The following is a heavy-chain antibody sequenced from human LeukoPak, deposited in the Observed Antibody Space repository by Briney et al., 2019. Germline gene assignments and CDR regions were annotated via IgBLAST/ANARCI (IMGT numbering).Heavy chain of an antibody. V-gene: IGHV3-48*03. J-gene: IGHJ6*03. D-gene: IGHD3-10*01. CDR2: ISHSVSTI. CDR3: ARVMEYYYYYMDV. CDR1: GFTFSSYA. Sequence: SGGSLRLSCAASGFTFSSYAMNWVRQAPGKGLEWVSYISHSVSTIYYADSVKGRFTISRDNAKNSLYLQMNSLRAEDTAVYYCARVMEYYYYYMDVWGKGTTVTVSS.